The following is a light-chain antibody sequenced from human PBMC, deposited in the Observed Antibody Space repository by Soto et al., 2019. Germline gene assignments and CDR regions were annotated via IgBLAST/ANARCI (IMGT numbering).Light chain of an antibody. CDR1: QGIGTW. CDR2: AAS. Sequence: DIQMTQSPSSLAASVGGRVTITCLASQGIGTWLAWYQQKPGRAPKLLIFAASGLQSGVLSRFSGSGSGTDFTLTISSLQPEDFATYYCQQANRLPITFGGGTKVDIK. V-gene: IGKV1D-12*01. J-gene: IGKJ4*01. CDR3: QQANRLPIT.